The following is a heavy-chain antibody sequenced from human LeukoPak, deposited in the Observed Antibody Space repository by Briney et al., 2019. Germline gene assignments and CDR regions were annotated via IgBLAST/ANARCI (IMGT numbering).Heavy chain of an antibody. Sequence: GGSLRLSCSASGFQFSSFWMHWVRQAPGKGLVWVSRINLDGRGTTYADSVKGRFTISRDNAKNSLYLQMNSLRAEDTAVYYCARDAEYCTNGVCADAFDIWGQGTMVTVSS. J-gene: IGHJ3*02. D-gene: IGHD2-8*01. V-gene: IGHV3-74*01. CDR2: INLDGRGT. CDR3: ARDAEYCTNGVCADAFDI. CDR1: GFQFSSFW.